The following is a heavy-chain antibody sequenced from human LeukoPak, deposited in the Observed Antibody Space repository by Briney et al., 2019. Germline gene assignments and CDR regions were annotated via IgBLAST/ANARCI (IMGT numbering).Heavy chain of an antibody. V-gene: IGHV3-74*01. CDR3: AKDHYWSIDY. J-gene: IGHJ4*02. CDR2: IKGDGIST. Sequence: GGSLRLSCAASGFDFSSNWMHWVRHAPGQGLVWVSRIKGDGISTNYADSVKGRFTISRDIAKNTLYLQMNSLRAEDTGVYYCAKDHYWSIDYWGRGTLVTVTS. CDR1: GFDFSSNW. D-gene: IGHD3-3*01.